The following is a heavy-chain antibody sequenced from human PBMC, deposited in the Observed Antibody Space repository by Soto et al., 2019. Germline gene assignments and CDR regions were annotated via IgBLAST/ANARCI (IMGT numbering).Heavy chain of an antibody. Sequence: SVKVSCKASRGTFSSYAISWVRQAPGQGLEWMGGIIPIFGTANYAQKFQGRVTITADESTSTAYMELSSLRSEDTAVYYCARDKVGYYDSSGYYRVSVPPDYYYGMDVWGQGTTVTVS. J-gene: IGHJ6*02. CDR2: IIPIFGTA. V-gene: IGHV1-69*13. CDR3: ARDKVGYYDSSGYYRVSVPPDYYYGMDV. D-gene: IGHD3-22*01. CDR1: RGTFSSYA.